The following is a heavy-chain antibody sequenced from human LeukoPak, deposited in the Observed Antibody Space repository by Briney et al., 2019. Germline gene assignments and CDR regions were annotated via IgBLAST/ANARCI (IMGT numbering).Heavy chain of an antibody. CDR3: ARDDGFKIFDY. V-gene: IGHV3-74*01. CDR2: IDSDGSGT. D-gene: IGHD3-10*01. Sequence: GGSLRPSCSASGLTLSGYWMHWVRQIPGKGLVWVSRIDSDGSGTSYADSVKGRFTISRDDVKNMLYLQMNSLRVEDTAVYYCARDDGFKIFDYWGQGTLVTVSS. CDR1: GLTLSGYW. J-gene: IGHJ4*02.